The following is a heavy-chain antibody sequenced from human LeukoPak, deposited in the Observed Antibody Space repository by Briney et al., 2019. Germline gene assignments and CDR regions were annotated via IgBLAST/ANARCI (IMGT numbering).Heavy chain of an antibody. J-gene: IGHJ4*02. CDR1: GYTFTSYD. D-gene: IGHD6-13*01. V-gene: IGHV1-8*01. Sequence: ASVNVSCKASGYTFTSYDINWVRQATGQGLEWMGWMNPNGGNTGYAQKFQGRVTMTMNTSISKAYMELSSLRSEDTAVYYCARGRKQQLARGDYWGQGTLVTVSS. CDR3: ARGRKQQLARGDY. CDR2: MNPNGGNT.